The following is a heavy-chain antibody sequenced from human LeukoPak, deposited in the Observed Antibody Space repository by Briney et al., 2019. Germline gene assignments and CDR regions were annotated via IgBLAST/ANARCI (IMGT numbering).Heavy chain of an antibody. CDR3: ARLPPGYDGPFDP. CDR1: GGSLSTYY. D-gene: IGHD3-3*01. CDR2: IYYSRRT. J-gene: IGHJ5*02. V-gene: IGHV4-59*12. Sequence: PETPSLTSSVSGGSLSTYYWNWIRQPPGRGLEWIGYIYYSRRTTYHPSLKSRVTISVDTSKNQFSLKLSSVTAADTAVYYCARLPPGYDGPFDPWGQGTLVTVSS.